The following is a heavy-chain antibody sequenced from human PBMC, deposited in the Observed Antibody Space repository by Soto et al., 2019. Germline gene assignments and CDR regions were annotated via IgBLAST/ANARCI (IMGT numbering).Heavy chain of an antibody. CDR1: GFTFSSYD. J-gene: IGHJ6*02. CDR2: ISYDGSNE. Sequence: QVQLVESGGGVVQPGRSLRLSCAASGFTFSSYDMHWVRQAPGKGLEWVAVISYDGSNEYYADSVKGRFTISRDNSKNTRYLQMNSLRAEDTAVYHCAKGIGSSWTEYYYGMDVWGQGTTVTVSS. CDR3: AKGIGSSWTEYYYGMDV. V-gene: IGHV3-30*18. D-gene: IGHD6-19*01.